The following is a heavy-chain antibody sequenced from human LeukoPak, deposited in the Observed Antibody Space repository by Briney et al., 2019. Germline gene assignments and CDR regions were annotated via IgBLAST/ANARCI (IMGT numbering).Heavy chain of an antibody. CDR1: GFIVSGYE. J-gene: IGHJ4*02. D-gene: IGHD4-17*01. CDR3: AKDKDGELPKY. Sequence: GGSLRLSCAASGFIVSGYEMNWVRQAPGKGLEWVSAISGSGGSTYYADSVKGRFTISRDNSKNTLYLQMNSLRAEDTAVYYCAKDKDGELPKYWGQGTLVTVSS. V-gene: IGHV3-23*01. CDR2: ISGSGGST.